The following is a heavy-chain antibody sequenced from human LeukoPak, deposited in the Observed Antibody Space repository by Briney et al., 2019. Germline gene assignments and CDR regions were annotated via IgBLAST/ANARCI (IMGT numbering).Heavy chain of an antibody. D-gene: IGHD2-15*01. CDR2: INDSGST. CDR1: GGSVSGYY. V-gene: IGHV4-34*01. CDR3: ARHDVVSRAFDI. Sequence: SETLSLTCAVYGGSVSGYYWSWIRQPPGKGLEWIGEINDSGSTNYNPSLRSRVTMSVDTSKNQFSLNVSSVTAADTAVYYCARHDVVSRAFDIWGPGTMVTVSS. J-gene: IGHJ3*02.